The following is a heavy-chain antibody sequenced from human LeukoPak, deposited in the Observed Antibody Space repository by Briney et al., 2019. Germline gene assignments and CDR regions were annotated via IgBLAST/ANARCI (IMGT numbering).Heavy chain of an antibody. D-gene: IGHD2-15*01. Sequence: PGGSLRLSCAASGFTFSSYWMHWVRQAPGKGLVWVSRINSDGSSTSYADSVKGRFTISRDNAKNTLYLQMNSLRAEDTAVYYCARDREGYCSGGSCRWFDPWGQGTLVTVSS. CDR2: INSDGSST. J-gene: IGHJ5*02. CDR1: GFTFSSYW. V-gene: IGHV3-74*01. CDR3: ARDREGYCSGGSCRWFDP.